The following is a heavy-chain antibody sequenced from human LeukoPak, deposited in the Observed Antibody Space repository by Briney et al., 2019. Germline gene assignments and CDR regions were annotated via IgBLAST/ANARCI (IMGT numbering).Heavy chain of an antibody. D-gene: IGHD3-22*01. V-gene: IGHV3-30*18. CDR2: ISYVGSNK. CDR3: AKEYYYDSSGTPLYNRFDP. CDR1: GFTFSRYG. Sequence: GGSLRLSCAASGFTFSRYGMDWVRQAPGKGLEWVAVISYVGSNKYYANSVKGRFTISRDNSKDTLYLQINSLRAEDTAVYYCAKEYYYDSSGTPLYNRFDPWGQGTLVTVSS. J-gene: IGHJ5*02.